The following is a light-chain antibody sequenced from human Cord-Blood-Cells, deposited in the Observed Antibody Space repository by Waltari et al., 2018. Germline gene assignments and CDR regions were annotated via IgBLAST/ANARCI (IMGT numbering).Light chain of an antibody. CDR1: QCVSSN. J-gene: IGKJ1*01. CDR3: QQYNNWPRT. Sequence: EIVMTQSPDTLSVSLGERATLSCRASQCVSSNLAWYQQKPGQAPRLPIYGASTRATGIPARFSGSGSGTEFTLTISSLHSEDFAVYYCQQYNNWPRTFGQGTKVEIK. V-gene: IGKV3-15*01. CDR2: GAS.